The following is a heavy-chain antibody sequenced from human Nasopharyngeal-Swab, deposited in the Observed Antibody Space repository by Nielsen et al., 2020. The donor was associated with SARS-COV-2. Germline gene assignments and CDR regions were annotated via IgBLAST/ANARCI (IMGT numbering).Heavy chain of an antibody. CDR3: AKDRDSSEDY. V-gene: IGHV3-23*01. Sequence: GESLKISCAASGFTFISYAMSWVRQAPGKGLEWVSAISGSGGSTYYADSVKGRFTISRDNSKNTLYLQMNSLRAEDTAVYYCAKDRDSSEDYWGQGTLVTASS. CDR1: GFTFISYA. J-gene: IGHJ4*02. CDR2: ISGSGGST. D-gene: IGHD3-10*01.